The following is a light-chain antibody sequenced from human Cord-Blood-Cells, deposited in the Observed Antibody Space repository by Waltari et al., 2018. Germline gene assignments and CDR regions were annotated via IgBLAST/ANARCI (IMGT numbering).Light chain of an antibody. CDR3: QQYYSTPRT. CDR2: WAS. CDR1: QSVLYSSNNKNY. Sequence: DIVMTQSPDSLGVSLRERATIHCTSSQSVLYSSNNKNYLAWYQQKPGQPPKLLIFWASTRESGVPDRFSGSGSGTDFTLTISSLQAEDVAVYYCQQYYSTPRTFGQGTKVEIK. V-gene: IGKV4-1*01. J-gene: IGKJ1*01.